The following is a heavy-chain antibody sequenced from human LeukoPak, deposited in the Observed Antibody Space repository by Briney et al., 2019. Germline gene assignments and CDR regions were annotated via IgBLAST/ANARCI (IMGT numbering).Heavy chain of an antibody. Sequence: GASAKVSCKASGYTFTSYDINWVRQATGQGLEWMGWMNPNSGNTGYAQKFQGRVTMTRNTSISTAYMELSSLRSEDTAVYYCARRRDGYNYHYYYYMDVWGKGTTVTVSS. J-gene: IGHJ6*03. CDR3: ARRRDGYNYHYYYYMDV. V-gene: IGHV1-8*01. CDR2: MNPNSGNT. D-gene: IGHD5-24*01. CDR1: GYTFTSYD.